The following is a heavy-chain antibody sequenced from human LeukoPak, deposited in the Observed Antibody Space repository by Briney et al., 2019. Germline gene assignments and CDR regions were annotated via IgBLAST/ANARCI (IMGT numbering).Heavy chain of an antibody. CDR1: GYTFTSYG. V-gene: IGHV1-18*01. J-gene: IGHJ4*02. CDR3: ARDIMVRGVNTFDY. Sequence: ASVKVSCKASGYTFTSYGISWVRQAPGQGLEWMGWISAYNGNTNYAQKLQGRVTMTTDTSTSTAYMELRSLRSDDTAVYYCARDIMVRGVNTFDYWGQRTLVTVSS. CDR2: ISAYNGNT. D-gene: IGHD3-10*01.